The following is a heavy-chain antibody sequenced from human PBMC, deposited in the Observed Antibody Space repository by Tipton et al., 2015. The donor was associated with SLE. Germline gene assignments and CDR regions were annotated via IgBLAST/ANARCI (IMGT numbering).Heavy chain of an antibody. D-gene: IGHD6-19*01. V-gene: IGHV3-30*04. J-gene: IGHJ4*02. CDR2: ISYDGSNK. Sequence: SLRLSCAASGFTFSSYAMHWVRQAPGKGLEWEAVISYDGSNKYYADSVKGRFTISRDNSRNTLYLQMNSLRAGDTAVYYCAAGIAVAGDYWGQGTLVTVSS. CDR1: GFTFSSYA. CDR3: AAGIAVAGDY.